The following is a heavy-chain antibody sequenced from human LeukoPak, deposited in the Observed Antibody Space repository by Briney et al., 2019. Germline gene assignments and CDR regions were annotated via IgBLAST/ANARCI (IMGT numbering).Heavy chain of an antibody. V-gene: IGHV1-8*01. CDR1: GYTFTSYD. Sequence: ASVKVSCKASGYTFTSYDINWVRQATGQGLEWMGWMNPNSGNTGYAQKFQGRVTMTRNTSIRTAYMELSSLRSEDTAVYYCAIRYGSGEKYYYYYYMDVWGKGTTVTVSS. D-gene: IGHD3-10*01. CDR2: MNPNSGNT. J-gene: IGHJ6*03. CDR3: AIRYGSGEKYYYYYYMDV.